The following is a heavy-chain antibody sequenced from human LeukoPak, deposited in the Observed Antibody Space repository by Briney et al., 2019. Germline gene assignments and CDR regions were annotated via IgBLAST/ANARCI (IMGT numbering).Heavy chain of an antibody. CDR2: ISSSGNAI. CDR3: ARGRYYGSGSYYNPYYFDY. J-gene: IGHJ4*02. V-gene: IGHV3-48*03. D-gene: IGHD3-10*01. CDR1: GFTFSSYD. Sequence: GGSLRLSCAASGFTFSSYDMNWVRQAPGKGLDWDSYISSSGNAIYYADSVKGRFTISRDNAKNSLYLQMNSLRAEDTAVYYCARGRYYGSGSYYNPYYFDYWGQGTLVTVSS.